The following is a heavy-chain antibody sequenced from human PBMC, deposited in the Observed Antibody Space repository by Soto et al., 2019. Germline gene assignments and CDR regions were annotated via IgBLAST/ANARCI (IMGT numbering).Heavy chain of an antibody. CDR2: IYYSGST. D-gene: IGHD6-13*01. Sequence: KTSETLSLTCTVSVSGGSVSTGVHYWSWIRQPPGKGLEWIGYIYYSGSTNYNPSLKSRVTISVDTSKNQFSLKLTSVTAADTAVYYCARGYYTSWYWFDRWGRGTLVTVS. CDR3: ARGYYTSWYWFDR. J-gene: IGHJ2*01. V-gene: IGHV4-61*08. CDR1: GGSVSTGVHY.